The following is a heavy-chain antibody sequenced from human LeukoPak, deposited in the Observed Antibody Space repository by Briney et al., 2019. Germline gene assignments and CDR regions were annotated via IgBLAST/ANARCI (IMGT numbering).Heavy chain of an antibody. V-gene: IGHV3-48*01. CDR1: GSTFDDYG. D-gene: IGHD7-27*01. J-gene: IGHJ4*02. CDR2: ISITTI. CDR3: ARDHNWGFDY. Sequence: PGGSLRLSCAASGSTFDDYGMSWVRQAPGKGLEWLSYISITTIYYADSVKGRFTISRDNAKNSLYLQMNSLRAEDTAVYYCARDHNWGFDYWGQGTLVTVSS.